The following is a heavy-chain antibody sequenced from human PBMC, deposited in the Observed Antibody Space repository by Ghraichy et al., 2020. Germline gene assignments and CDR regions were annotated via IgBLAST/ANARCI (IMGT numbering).Heavy chain of an antibody. D-gene: IGHD6-19*01. CDR2: IYYSGST. V-gene: IGHV4-59*01. Sequence: SETLSLTCTVSGGSISSYYWSWIRQPPGKGLEWIGYIYYSGSTNYNPPLKSRVTISVDKSKNQFSLKLSSVTAADAAVYYCARTLPGIAVAGYWYFDLWGRGTLVTVSS. J-gene: IGHJ2*01. CDR1: GGSISSYY. CDR3: ARTLPGIAVAGYWYFDL.